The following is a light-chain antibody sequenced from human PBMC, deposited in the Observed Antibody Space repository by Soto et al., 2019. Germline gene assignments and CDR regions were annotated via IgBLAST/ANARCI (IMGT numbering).Light chain of an antibody. CDR3: SSYAGNKNV. CDR1: SSDVGGYNY. J-gene: IGLJ1*01. V-gene: IGLV2-8*01. Sequence: QSVLTQPPSASGSPGQSVTISCPGTSSDVGGYNYVSWYQQHPGKAPKLMIYEVSKRPSGVPDRFSGSKSGNTASLTVSGLQAEDEADYYCSSYAGNKNVFGTGTKVT. CDR2: EVS.